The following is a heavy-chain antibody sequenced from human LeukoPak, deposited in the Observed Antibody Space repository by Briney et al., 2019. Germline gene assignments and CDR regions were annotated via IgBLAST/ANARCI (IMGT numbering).Heavy chain of an antibody. Sequence: SETLSLTCTVSGGSISSYYWSWIRQPAGKGLEWIGCIYSSGTTIYNPSLKSRVTMSVDTSKNQFSLKVTSVTAADTAVYYCARDFVNTVTRDAYDIWGRGTMVTVSS. J-gene: IGHJ3*02. V-gene: IGHV4-4*07. D-gene: IGHD4-17*01. CDR3: ARDFVNTVTRDAYDI. CDR1: GGSISSYY. CDR2: IYSSGTT.